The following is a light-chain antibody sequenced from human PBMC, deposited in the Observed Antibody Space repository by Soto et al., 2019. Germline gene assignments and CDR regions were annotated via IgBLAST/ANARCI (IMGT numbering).Light chain of an antibody. CDR1: QSISSW. CDR2: TAS. J-gene: IGKJ5*01. CDR3: QHCGSSSP. V-gene: IGKV1-5*03. Sequence: QVTQTPSSLSASVGDRFTITCRASQSISSWFACYQQKPGKAPKLLIYTASTLQSAPPSRFSGSGSATEFPLPLSSLEPADFPLYYCQHCGSSSPFGQATRLEIK.